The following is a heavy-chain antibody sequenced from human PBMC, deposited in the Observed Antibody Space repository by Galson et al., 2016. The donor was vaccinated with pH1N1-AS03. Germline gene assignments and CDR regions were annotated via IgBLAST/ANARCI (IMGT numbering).Heavy chain of an antibody. D-gene: IGHD6-13*01. V-gene: IGHV3-23*01. CDR3: AKASAAAGTRTFDY. Sequence: ASGFTFSSYAMNWVRQAPGKGLEWVSAISNSGGTTYYADSVKGRFTISRDNSKNTLYLQMNSLRAEDTAVYYCAKASAAAGTRTFDYWGQGTLVTVSS. CDR1: GFTFSSYA. CDR2: ISNSGGTT. J-gene: IGHJ4*02.